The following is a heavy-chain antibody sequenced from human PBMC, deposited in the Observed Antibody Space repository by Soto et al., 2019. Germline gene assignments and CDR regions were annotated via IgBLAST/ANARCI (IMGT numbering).Heavy chain of an antibody. D-gene: IGHD2-2*01. CDR2: SRAYNGNT. CDR1: GYTFTSYG. Sequence: QVQLVQSGAEVKKPGASVKVSCKASGYTFTSYGISWVRKAPGQGLEWKGWSRAYNGNTNYPQKHRGRVNMTTDTSTRTVYLELRSLICDDTAVYYCAREGSPSLNWGQGTLVTVSS. CDR3: AREGSPSLN. J-gene: IGHJ4*02. V-gene: IGHV1-18*01.